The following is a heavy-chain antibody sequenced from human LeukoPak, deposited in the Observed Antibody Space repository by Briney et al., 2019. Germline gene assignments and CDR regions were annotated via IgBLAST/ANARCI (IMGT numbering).Heavy chain of an antibody. V-gene: IGHV1-8*03. CDR1: GYTFTSYD. CDR2: MNPNSGNT. D-gene: IGHD6-13*01. J-gene: IGHJ6*03. Sequence: GASVKVSCKASGYTFTSYDINWVRQATGQGLEWMGWMNPNSGNTGYAQKFQGRVTITRNTSISTAYMELSSLGSEDTAVYYCARGGYSSSWYYYYYMDVWGKGTTVTVSS. CDR3: ARGGYSSSWYYYYYMDV.